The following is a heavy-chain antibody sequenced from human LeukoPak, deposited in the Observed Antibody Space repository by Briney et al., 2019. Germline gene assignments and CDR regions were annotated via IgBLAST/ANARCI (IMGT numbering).Heavy chain of an antibody. V-gene: IGHV3-64*01. J-gene: IGHJ4*02. CDR1: GFTVSSNY. CDR3: ARRFASSQFFSDY. CDR2: ISSNGVSA. Sequence: GGSLRLSCAASGFTVSSNYMSWVRQAPGKGLEYVSGISSNGVSAYYANSVKGRFTISRDNSKNTLYLQMASLTAEDMAVYYCARRFASSQFFSDYWGQGALVTVSS. D-gene: IGHD2-2*01.